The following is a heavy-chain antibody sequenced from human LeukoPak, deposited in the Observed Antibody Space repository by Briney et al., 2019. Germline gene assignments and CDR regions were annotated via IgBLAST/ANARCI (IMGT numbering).Heavy chain of an antibody. Sequence: ASVKVSCKTSGYTFTSYYMHWVRQAPGQGLEWMGIINPSGGSTSYAQKFQGRVTMTRDTSTSTVYMELSSLRSEDTAVYYCARDGGYDSSGPYNWFDPWGQGTLVTVSS. CDR1: GYTFTSYY. D-gene: IGHD3-22*01. V-gene: IGHV1-46*01. CDR3: ARDGGYDSSGPYNWFDP. J-gene: IGHJ5*02. CDR2: INPSGGST.